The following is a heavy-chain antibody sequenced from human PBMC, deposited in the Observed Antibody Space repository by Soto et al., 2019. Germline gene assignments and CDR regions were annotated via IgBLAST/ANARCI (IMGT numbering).Heavy chain of an antibody. V-gene: IGHV3-53*01. CDR3: ASEGMGFGY. CDR1: GFTVSSYY. J-gene: IGHJ4*02. D-gene: IGHD1-26*01. CDR2: VYSTGST. Sequence: QLVESGGGLIQPGGSLRLSWAASGFTVSSYYMSWVRQAPGKGLEWVSVVYSTGSTYYADSVKGRFTISRDISKNMIYLQMDSLRAEDTAVYYCASEGMGFGYWGQGTLVTVSS.